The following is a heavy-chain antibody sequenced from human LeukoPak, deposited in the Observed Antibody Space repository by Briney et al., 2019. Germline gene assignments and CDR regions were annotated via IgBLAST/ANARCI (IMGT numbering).Heavy chain of an antibody. Sequence: ASVKVSCKASGGTFSSYAISWVRQAPGQGLEWMGRIIPILGIANYAQKSQGRVTITADKSTSTAYMELSSLRSEDTAVYYCARGPCSGGSCYTANWFDPWGQGTLVTVSS. J-gene: IGHJ5*02. D-gene: IGHD2-15*01. CDR2: IIPILGIA. CDR1: GGTFSSYA. V-gene: IGHV1-69*04. CDR3: ARGPCSGGSCYTANWFDP.